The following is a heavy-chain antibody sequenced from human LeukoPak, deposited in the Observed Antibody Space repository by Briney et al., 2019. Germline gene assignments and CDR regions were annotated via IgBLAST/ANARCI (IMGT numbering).Heavy chain of an antibody. CDR3: ARDSIQLWPNAIDF. CDR1: GFTSSGYS. V-gene: IGHV3-48*01. D-gene: IGHD1-1*01. J-gene: IGHJ4*02. CDR2: ISSSSINI. Sequence: GGSLRLSCATSGFTSSGYSMNWVRQAPGKGLEWISYISSSSINIHYGDSVKGRFTISRDNAENSLYLQMSSLRAEDTAVYYCARDSIQLWPNAIDFWGQGTLVTVSS.